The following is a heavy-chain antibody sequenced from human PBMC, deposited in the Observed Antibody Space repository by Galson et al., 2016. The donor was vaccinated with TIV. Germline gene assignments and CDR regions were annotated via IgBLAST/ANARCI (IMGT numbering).Heavy chain of an antibody. J-gene: IGHJ6*02. V-gene: IGHV1-18*01. Sequence: QSGAEVKKPGASVKVSCKAPGYTFTIYGISWVRQAPGQGLEWMGWISAYSGNTDYAQKLRGRLTMTRDKSTATAFMELRSLRSDDTAVYYCARDHGELRDLHYYGLDVWGQGTTVTVSS. CDR3: ARDHGELRDLHYYGLDV. CDR1: GYTFTIYG. D-gene: IGHD1-7*01. CDR2: ISAYSGNT.